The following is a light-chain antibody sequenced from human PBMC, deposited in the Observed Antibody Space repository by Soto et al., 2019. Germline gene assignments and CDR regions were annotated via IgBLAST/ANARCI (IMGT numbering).Light chain of an antibody. CDR2: DAS. V-gene: IGKV3-11*01. CDR1: QSISSY. CDR3: QQRSDWIT. J-gene: IGKJ5*01. Sequence: ENVLTQSPATLSLSPGERGTLSCRSSQSISSYLAWYQQKPGQAPRLLIYDASNRATGIPARFSGSGSGTDFTLTISSLEPEDFAVYYCQQRSDWITFGQGTRLEIK.